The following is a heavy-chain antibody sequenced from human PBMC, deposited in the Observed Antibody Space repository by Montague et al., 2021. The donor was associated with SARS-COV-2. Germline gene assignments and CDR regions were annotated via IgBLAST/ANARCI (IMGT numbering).Heavy chain of an antibody. CDR1: GFTFSSYA. CDR2: ISYDGSNK. J-gene: IGHJ4*02. D-gene: IGHD1-1*01. V-gene: IGHV3-30-3*01. Sequence: SLRLSCAASGFTFSSYAMHWVRQAPGKGLEWVAVISYDGSNKYYADSVKGRFTISRDNSKNTLYLQMNSLRAEDTAVYYYARGGFVQTGTTFDYWGQGTLVTVSS. CDR3: ARGGFVQTGTTFDY.